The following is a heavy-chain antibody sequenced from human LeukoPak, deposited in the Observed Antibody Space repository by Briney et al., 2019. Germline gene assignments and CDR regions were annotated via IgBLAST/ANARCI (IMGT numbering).Heavy chain of an antibody. D-gene: IGHD1-26*01. J-gene: IGHJ4*02. CDR3: ARGESGSPPEL. Sequence: GGSLRLSCAASGFTFSSYWMHCVRQAPGKGLVWVSRINSDGSSTSYADSVKGRFTISRDNAKNTLYLQMNSLRAEDTAVYYCARGESGSPPELWGQGTLVTVSS. CDR1: GFTFSSYW. CDR2: INSDGSST. V-gene: IGHV3-74*01.